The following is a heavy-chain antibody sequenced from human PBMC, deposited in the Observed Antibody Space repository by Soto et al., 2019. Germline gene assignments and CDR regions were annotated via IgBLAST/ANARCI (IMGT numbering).Heavy chain of an antibody. Sequence: ASVKVSCKSSGYTITSYYMHCVRQAPGQGLEWMGIINPSGGSTSYAQKFQGRVTMTRDTSTSTVYMELSSLRSEDTAVYYCARDLPVWNPGYYFDYWGQGTLVTVSS. CDR2: INPSGGST. J-gene: IGHJ4*02. D-gene: IGHD1-1*01. CDR3: ARDLPVWNPGYYFDY. V-gene: IGHV1-46*03. CDR1: GYTITSYY.